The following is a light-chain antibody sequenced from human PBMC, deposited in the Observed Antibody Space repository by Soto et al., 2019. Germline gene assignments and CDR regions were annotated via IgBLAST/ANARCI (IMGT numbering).Light chain of an antibody. V-gene: IGKV1-17*01. CDR3: LQHNSFPLT. J-gene: IGKJ4*01. CDR1: QGIAND. CDR2: AAS. Sequence: DIQMTQSPSSLSASVGDRVTFTCRASQGIANDLAWYQQKPTKAPKRLIYAASRLQSWVPSRFSGSGAGTEFTLTISSLQPEEFGTYYCLQHNSFPLTFGGGTTVEI.